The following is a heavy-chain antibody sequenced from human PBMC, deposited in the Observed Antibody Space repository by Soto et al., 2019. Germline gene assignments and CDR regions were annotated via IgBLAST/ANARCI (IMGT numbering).Heavy chain of an antibody. CDR3: ARDYPKYYDFWSGYRDYYGMDV. V-gene: IGHV4-4*07. Sequence: SETLSLTCTVSGGSISSYYWSWIRQPAGKGLEWIGRIYTSGSTNYNPSLKSRVTMSVDTSKNQFSLKLSSVTAADTAVYYCARDYPKYYDFWSGYRDYYGMDVWGQGTTVTVSS. CDR2: IYTSGST. D-gene: IGHD3-3*01. CDR1: GGSISSYY. J-gene: IGHJ6*02.